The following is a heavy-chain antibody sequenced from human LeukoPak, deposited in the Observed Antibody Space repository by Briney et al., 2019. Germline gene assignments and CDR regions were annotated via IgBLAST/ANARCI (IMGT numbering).Heavy chain of an antibody. V-gene: IGHV4-59*08. CDR2: IYYRGST. J-gene: IGHJ4*02. D-gene: IGHD5-18*01. CDR3: ARYLTIGGNSYGFDY. Sequence: SETLSLTCTVSGDSISSYHGSWIRQPPGKGLEWIGYIYYRGSTNYNPSLKSRVTMSVDTSKNQFSLMLRSVTAADTAVYFCARYLTIGGNSYGFDYWGQGTLVTVSS. CDR1: GDSISSYH.